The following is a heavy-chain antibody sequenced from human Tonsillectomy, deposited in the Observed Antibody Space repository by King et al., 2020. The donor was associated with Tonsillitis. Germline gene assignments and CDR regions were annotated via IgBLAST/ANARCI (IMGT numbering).Heavy chain of an antibody. CDR3: AREMFYFDSSDYYADGSFDY. J-gene: IGHJ4*02. D-gene: IGHD3-22*01. CDR2: ISSGSSIV. Sequence: VQLVESGGGWLQPGGSLRLSCAASGFTFSNDNMNWVRQAPGKGLEWISYISSGSSIVYYADSVKGRFTISRDNVKDSLYLQMNSLRAEDTAVYYCAREMFYFDSSDYYADGSFDYWGQGILVTVSS. V-gene: IGHV3-48*04. CDR1: GFTFSNDN.